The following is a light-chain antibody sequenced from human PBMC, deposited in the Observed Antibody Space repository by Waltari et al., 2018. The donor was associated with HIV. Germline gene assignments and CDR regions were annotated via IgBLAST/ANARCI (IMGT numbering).Light chain of an antibody. CDR1: NSDVGFYNL. CDR3: NSYRSSDTVI. Sequence: QSALAQPASVSGSPGQSLTISCTGRNSDVGFYNLVSWYQPFPGKAPQLIIYAVHSRPSGVSSRFSGSKSGNTASLTISDLQAEDEAEYFCNSYRSSDTVIFGGGTKLTVL. J-gene: IGLJ2*01. CDR2: AVH. V-gene: IGLV2-14*01.